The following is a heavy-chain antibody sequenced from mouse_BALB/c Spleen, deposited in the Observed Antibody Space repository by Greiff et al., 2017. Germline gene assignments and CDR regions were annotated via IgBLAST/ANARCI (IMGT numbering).Heavy chain of an antibody. J-gene: IGHJ2*01. V-gene: IGHV7-3*02. CDR1: GFTFTDYY. CDR2: IRNKANGYTT. Sequence: EVMLVESGGGLVQPGGSLRLSCATSGFTFTDYYMSWVRQPPGKALEWLGFIRNKANGYTTEYSASVKGRFTISRDNSQSILYLQMNTLRAEDSATYYCARHLSYYFDYWGQGTTLTVSS. CDR3: ARHLSYYFDY.